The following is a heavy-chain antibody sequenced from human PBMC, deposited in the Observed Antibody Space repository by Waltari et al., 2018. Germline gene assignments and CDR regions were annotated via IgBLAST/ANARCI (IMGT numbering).Heavy chain of an antibody. Sequence: QVQVVQSGAEVKKHGTSVKVSCKVSGYTLTGFSIHWVRQVHGKGPECMGHLDSNYDEEVYAETFQGRVTMHEETSVDTAFMDMTSLTSEDTAMYYCHLIGRNIVLAGAMPSYYSYMAVWGRGTTVTVSS. D-gene: IGHD2-15*01. CDR3: HLIGRNIVLAGAMPSYYSYMAV. CDR1: GYTLTGFS. J-gene: IGHJ6*03. CDR2: LDSNYDEE. V-gene: IGHV1-24*01.